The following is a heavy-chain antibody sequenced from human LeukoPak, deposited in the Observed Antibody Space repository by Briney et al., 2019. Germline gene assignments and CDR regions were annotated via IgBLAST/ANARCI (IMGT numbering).Heavy chain of an antibody. Sequence: SETLSLTCTLSGGSVTSSSFYWAWIRQPPGKWLECIGTINYSGITYYNSPLKSRVTISVDTSKNQFSLKLNSVTAADTAVYFCAKSGPAAGRPDAFDIWGQGTTVTVSS. CDR2: INYSGIT. CDR3: AKSGPAAGRPDAFDI. V-gene: IGHV4-39*07. CDR1: GGSVTSSSFY. J-gene: IGHJ3*02. D-gene: IGHD2-2*01.